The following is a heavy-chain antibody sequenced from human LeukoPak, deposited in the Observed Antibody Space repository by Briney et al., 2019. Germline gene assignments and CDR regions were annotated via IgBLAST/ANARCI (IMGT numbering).Heavy chain of an antibody. J-gene: IGHJ6*02. CDR1: GYTFTDYY. V-gene: IGHV1-2*02. CDR2: INPNSGGT. Sequence: ASVKVSCKASGYTFTDYYMHWVRQAPGQGLEWMGWINPNSGGTNYAPRFQGRVTMTRDTSISTAYMDLSRLRSDDTAVYYCALLVVTVGTPYYYYGVDVWGQGTTATVSS. CDR3: ALLVVTVGTPYYYYGVDV. D-gene: IGHD3-22*01.